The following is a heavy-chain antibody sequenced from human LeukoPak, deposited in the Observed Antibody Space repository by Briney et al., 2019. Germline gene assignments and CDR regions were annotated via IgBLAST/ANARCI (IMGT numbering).Heavy chain of an antibody. Sequence: GGSLRLSCAASGFTFSSYWMSWVRQAPGKGLEWVANIKQDGSEKYYVDSVKGRFTISRDNAKNSLYLQMNSLRAEDTALYYCAKGPYPYCSSTSCYQDWFDPWGQGTLVTVSS. D-gene: IGHD2-2*01. V-gene: IGHV3-7*03. CDR1: GFTFSSYW. J-gene: IGHJ5*02. CDR3: AKGPYPYCSSTSCYQDWFDP. CDR2: IKQDGSEK.